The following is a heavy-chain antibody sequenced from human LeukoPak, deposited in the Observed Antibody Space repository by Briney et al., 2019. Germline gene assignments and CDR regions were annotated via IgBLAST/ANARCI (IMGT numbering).Heavy chain of an antibody. CDR3: ARVTTATDDYASDI. V-gene: IGHV4-34*01. J-gene: IGHJ3*02. Sequence: PSETLSLTCAVYGGSFSGYYWSWIRQPPGKGLEWIGEINHSGSTNYNPSLKSRVTISVDTSKNQFSLKLSSVTAADTAVYYCARVTTATDDYASDIWGQGTMVTVSS. CDR1: GGSFSGYY. D-gene: IGHD4-17*01. CDR2: INHSGST.